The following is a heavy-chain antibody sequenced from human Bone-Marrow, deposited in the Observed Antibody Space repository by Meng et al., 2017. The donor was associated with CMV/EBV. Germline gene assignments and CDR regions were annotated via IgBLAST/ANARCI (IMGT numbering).Heavy chain of an antibody. CDR2: IYHSGRT. J-gene: IGHJ4*02. D-gene: IGHD1-26*01. Sequence: SETLSLTCTVSGYSISSGYYWAWNRQPPGKGLEWIGSIYHSGRTYSNPSLKSRVTMSVDTSKNHFSLKLSSVNAADTATYFCGRVEQRVSDYWGQGMLVTVSS. CDR1: GYSISSGYY. CDR3: GRVEQRVSDY. V-gene: IGHV4-38-2*02.